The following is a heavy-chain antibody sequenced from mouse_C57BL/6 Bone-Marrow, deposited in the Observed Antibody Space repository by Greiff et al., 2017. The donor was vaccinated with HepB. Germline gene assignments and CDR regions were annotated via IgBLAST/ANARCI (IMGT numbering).Heavy chain of an antibody. CDR1: GYAFSSSW. D-gene: IGHD1-1*01. V-gene: IGHV1-82*01. CDR3: ARSRIYYYGSSFDY. Sequence: VQLVESGPELVKPGASVKISCKASGYAFSSSWMNWVKQRPGKGLEWIGRIYPGDGDTNYNGKLKGKATLTADKSSSTAYMQHSSLTSEESAVYFCARSRIYYYGSSFDYWGQGTTLTVSS. J-gene: IGHJ2*01. CDR2: IYPGDGDT.